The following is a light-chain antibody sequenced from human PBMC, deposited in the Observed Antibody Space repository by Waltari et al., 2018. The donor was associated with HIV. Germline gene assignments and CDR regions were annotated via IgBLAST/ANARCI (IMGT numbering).Light chain of an antibody. Sequence: SSELTQDPAVSVALGQTVRITCQADSLRTYYARWYQQKPGQAPVLVIYGKNNRPSGIPDRFSGSSSGNTASLTITGAQAEDEADYYCNSRDSSGNHYVFGTGTKVTVL. CDR1: SLRTYY. V-gene: IGLV3-19*01. CDR2: GKN. CDR3: NSRDSSGNHYV. J-gene: IGLJ1*01.